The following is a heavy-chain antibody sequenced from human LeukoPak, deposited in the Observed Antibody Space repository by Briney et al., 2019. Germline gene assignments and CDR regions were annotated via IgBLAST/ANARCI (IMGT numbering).Heavy chain of an antibody. Sequence: PSETLSLTCTVSGGSIYTYYWSWIRQPPGKGLEWIGYVYYTGNTNYNPSLKSRVTISVDTSKNQFSLKLSSVTAADTAVYYCAREWGSFDCWGQGTLVTVSS. V-gene: IGHV4-59*01. CDR2: VYYTGNT. J-gene: IGHJ4*02. D-gene: IGHD3-16*01. CDR3: AREWGSFDC. CDR1: GGSIYTYY.